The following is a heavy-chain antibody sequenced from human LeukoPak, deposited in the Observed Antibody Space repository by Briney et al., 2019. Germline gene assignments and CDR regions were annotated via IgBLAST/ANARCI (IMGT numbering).Heavy chain of an antibody. J-gene: IGHJ6*02. CDR3: AISRGKFRGMDV. CDR2: INHSGST. V-gene: IGHV4-34*01. D-gene: IGHD2/OR15-2a*01. CDR1: GGSFSGYY. Sequence: PSETLSLTCAVYGGSFSGYYWSWIRQPPGKGLEWIGEINHSGSTNYNPSLKSRVTISVDTSKNQFSLKLSSVTAADTAVYYCAISRGKFRGMDVWGQGTTVTVSS.